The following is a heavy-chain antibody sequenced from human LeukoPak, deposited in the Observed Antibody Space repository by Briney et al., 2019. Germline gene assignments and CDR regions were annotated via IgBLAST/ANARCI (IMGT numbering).Heavy chain of an antibody. V-gene: IGHV3-48*03. CDR3: ARGGDFLYYFDY. Sequence: PGGSLRLSCAASGFTFSSYEMNWVRQAPGKGLEWVSYISSSGSTIYYADSVKGRFTISRDNAKNSLYLQMNSLRAVDTAVYYCARGGDFLYYFDYWGQGTLVTVSS. CDR1: GFTFSSYE. J-gene: IGHJ4*02. D-gene: IGHD2-21*02. CDR2: ISSSGSTI.